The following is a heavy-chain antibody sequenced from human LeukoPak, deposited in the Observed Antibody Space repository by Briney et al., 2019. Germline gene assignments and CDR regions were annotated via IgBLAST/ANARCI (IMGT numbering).Heavy chain of an antibody. CDR2: IYPGDSDT. Sequence: GESLKISCKGSGYSFTSYWIGWVRPLPGKGLEWMGIIYPGDSDTRYSPSFQGQVTISADKSISTAYLQWSSLKASDTAMYYCARHIGVNYYDSSGYPTRFDPWGQGTLVTVSS. J-gene: IGHJ5*02. CDR3: ARHIGVNYYDSSGYPTRFDP. CDR1: GYSFTSYW. V-gene: IGHV5-51*01. D-gene: IGHD3-22*01.